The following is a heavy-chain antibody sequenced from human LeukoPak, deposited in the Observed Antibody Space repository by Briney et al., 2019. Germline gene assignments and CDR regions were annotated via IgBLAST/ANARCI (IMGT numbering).Heavy chain of an antibody. D-gene: IGHD1-26*01. CDR2: IWYDGSNK. V-gene: IGHV3-33*08. Sequence: QPGRSLRLSCAASGFTFSTYGMYWVRQAPGKGLEWVAVIWYDGSNKYYADSVKGRFTISRDNSKNTLYLQMNSLRAEDTAVYYCARDQGRWELLSYFDYWGQGTLVTVSS. CDR1: GFTFSTYG. CDR3: ARDQGRWELLSYFDY. J-gene: IGHJ4*02.